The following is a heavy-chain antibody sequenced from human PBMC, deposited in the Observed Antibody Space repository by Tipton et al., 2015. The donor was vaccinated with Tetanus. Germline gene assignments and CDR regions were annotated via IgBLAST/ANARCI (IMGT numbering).Heavy chain of an antibody. CDR3: ARDNAGSGWYL. V-gene: IGHV3-7*01. D-gene: IGHD6-19*01. Sequence: SLRLSCAASGFGFRSYWMSWVRQAPGKGLEWVANIKDDGSETHYVDSVKGRFIISRDNAKNSLYLQMKSLRVEDEAMYYCARDNAGSGWYLWGQGTLVTVSS. J-gene: IGHJ4*02. CDR1: GFGFRSYW. CDR2: IKDDGSET.